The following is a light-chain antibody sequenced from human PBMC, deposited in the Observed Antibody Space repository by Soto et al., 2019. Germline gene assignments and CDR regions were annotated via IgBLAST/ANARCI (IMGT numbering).Light chain of an antibody. CDR3: QQYHNWPPQYT. CDR2: GAS. J-gene: IGKJ2*01. Sequence: EIVMTQSPASLSVSPGDGATLSCRASQSVASNVAWYQQKPGQGPRLLILGASPRPVVVPARFSGSGSGTDFTLTIDSLQSEDFAVYYCQQYHNWPPQYTFGQGTKLQIK. V-gene: IGKV3-15*01. CDR1: QSVASN.